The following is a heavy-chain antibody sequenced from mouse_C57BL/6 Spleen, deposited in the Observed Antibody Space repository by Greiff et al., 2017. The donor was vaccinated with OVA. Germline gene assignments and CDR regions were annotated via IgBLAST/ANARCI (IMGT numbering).Heavy chain of an antibody. V-gene: IGHV5-6*01. CDR2: ISSGGSYT. J-gene: IGHJ2*01. CDR1: GFTFSSYG. D-gene: IGHD2-4*01. Sequence: EVNVVESGGDLVKPGGSLKLSCAASGFTFSSYGMSWVRQTPDKRLEWVATISSGGSYTYYPDSVKGRVTISRDNAKNTRYLQMSRLKSEDTAMYDCERLDYSGYWGQGTTLTVSS. CDR3: ERLDYSGY.